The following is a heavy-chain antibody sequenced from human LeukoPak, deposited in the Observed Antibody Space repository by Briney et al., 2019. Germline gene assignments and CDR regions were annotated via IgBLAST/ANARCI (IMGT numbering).Heavy chain of an antibody. Sequence: SETLSLTCTVSGGSISSYYWSWIRQPPGKGLEWIGYIYYSGSTNYNPSLKSRVTISVDTSKNQFSLRLSSVTAADTAVYFCAREIVSSYYYNGMDVWGQGTTVTVSS. CDR3: AREIVSSYYYNGMDV. CDR2: IYYSGST. J-gene: IGHJ6*02. V-gene: IGHV4-59*12. D-gene: IGHD5/OR15-5a*01. CDR1: GGSISSYY.